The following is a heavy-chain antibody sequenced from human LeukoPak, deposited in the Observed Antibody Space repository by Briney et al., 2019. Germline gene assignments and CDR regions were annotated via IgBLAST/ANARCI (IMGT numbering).Heavy chain of an antibody. Sequence: ASVKVSCKASGGTFSSYAISWVRQAPGQGLEWMGRIIPILGIANYAQKFQGRVTITADKSTSTAYMELSSLRSEDTAVYYCAREPYYDILTGSKNWFDPWGQGTLVTVSS. CDR2: IIPILGIA. D-gene: IGHD3-9*01. J-gene: IGHJ5*02. V-gene: IGHV1-69*04. CDR1: GGTFSSYA. CDR3: AREPYYDILTGSKNWFDP.